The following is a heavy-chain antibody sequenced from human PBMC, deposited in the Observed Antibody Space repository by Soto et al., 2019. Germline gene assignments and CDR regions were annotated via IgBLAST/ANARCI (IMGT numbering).Heavy chain of an antibody. V-gene: IGHV3-30*03. CDR2: ISFDGDK. CDR1: GFDFSNSG. CDR3: ARDCARGWCQF. J-gene: IGHJ4*02. Sequence: LRLSCTASGFDFSNSGIQWVRQTPGKGLEWVALISFDGDKYYVDSVKGRFTISRDNPTNTVYLQMNRLRPEDMGVYYCARDCARGWCQFWGQGTLVTVSS. D-gene: IGHD2-8*02.